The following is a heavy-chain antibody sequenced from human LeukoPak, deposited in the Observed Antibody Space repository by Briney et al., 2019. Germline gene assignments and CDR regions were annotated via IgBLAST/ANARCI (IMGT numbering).Heavy chain of an antibody. V-gene: IGHV3-11*01. D-gene: IGHD3-3*01. CDR3: ARDRNDFWSGYPNSILDY. J-gene: IGHJ4*02. CDR2: ISSSGSTI. CDR1: GFTFSDYC. Sequence: GGSLRLSCAASGFTFSDYCMSWIRQAPGKGLEWVSYISSSGSTIYYADSVKGRFTISRDNAKNSLYLQMNSLRAEDTAVYYCARDRNDFWSGYPNSILDYWGQGTLVTVSS.